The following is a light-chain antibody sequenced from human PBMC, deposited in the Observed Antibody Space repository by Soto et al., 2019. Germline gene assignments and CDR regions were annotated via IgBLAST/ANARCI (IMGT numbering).Light chain of an antibody. CDR1: QSVSSN. CDR3: HQYNSWPPGT. J-gene: IGKJ2*01. V-gene: IGKV3-15*01. Sequence: EIVMTQSPVTLSVSPGERATLSCRASQSVSSNLAWYQQKPGQAPRLLIYGASTRATGIPARFSGSGSGTEFTLTISSLQSEDFALYYCHQYNSWPPGTFGQGTKVDIK. CDR2: GAS.